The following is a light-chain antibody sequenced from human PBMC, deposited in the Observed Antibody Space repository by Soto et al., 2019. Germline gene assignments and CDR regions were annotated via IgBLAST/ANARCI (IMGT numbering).Light chain of an antibody. CDR3: SSYAGSNNVV. J-gene: IGLJ2*01. CDR2: EVS. Sequence: QSALTQPPSASGSPGQSVTISCTGTSSDVGGYNYVSWYQQHPGKAPKHMIYEVSKRRSGVPDRFSGSKSGNTASLTVSGLQAEDEADYYCSSYAGSNNVVFGGGTKVTVL. V-gene: IGLV2-8*01. CDR1: SSDVGGYNY.